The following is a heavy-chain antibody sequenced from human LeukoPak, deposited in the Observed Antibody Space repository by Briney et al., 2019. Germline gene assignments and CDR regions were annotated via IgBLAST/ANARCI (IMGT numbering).Heavy chain of an antibody. CDR1: GYTFTSYY. D-gene: IGHD1-26*01. V-gene: IGHV1-46*01. J-gene: IGHJ6*03. CDR3: ARGGSGSYYSSRRYYYYYMDV. Sequence: ASVKVSCKASGYTFTSYYMHWVRQAPGQGLEWMGIINPSGGSTSYAQKFQGRVTLTRDMSTSTDYLELSSLRSEDTAVYYCARGGSGSYYSSRRYYYYYMDVWGKGTTVTVSS. CDR2: INPSGGST.